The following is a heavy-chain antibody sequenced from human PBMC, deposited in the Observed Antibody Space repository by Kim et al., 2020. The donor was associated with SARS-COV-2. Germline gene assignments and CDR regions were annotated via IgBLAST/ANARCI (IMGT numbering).Heavy chain of an antibody. Sequence: GSTYYADSVKGRFTISRDNSKNTLYLQMNSLRAEDTAVYYCAKDPRPTGDWGQGTLVTVSS. CDR2: GST. J-gene: IGHJ4*02. V-gene: IGHV3-23*01. CDR3: AKDPRPTGD.